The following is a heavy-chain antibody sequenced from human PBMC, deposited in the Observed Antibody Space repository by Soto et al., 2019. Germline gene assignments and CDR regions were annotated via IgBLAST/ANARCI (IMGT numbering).Heavy chain of an antibody. CDR1: GFTFSSYA. Sequence: QVQLVESGGGVVQPGRSLRLSCAASGFTFSSYAMHWVRQAPGKGLEWVAVISYDGSNKYYADYVKGRFTISRDNSKNTLYLQMNSLRAEDTAVYYCARDLFSMRYSSSWYVDYWGQGTLVTVSS. CDR3: ARDLFSMRYSSSWYVDY. J-gene: IGHJ4*02. D-gene: IGHD6-13*01. CDR2: ISYDGSNK. V-gene: IGHV3-30-3*01.